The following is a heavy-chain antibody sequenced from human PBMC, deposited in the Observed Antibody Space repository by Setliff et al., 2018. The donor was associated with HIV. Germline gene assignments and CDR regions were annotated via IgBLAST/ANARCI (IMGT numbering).Heavy chain of an antibody. V-gene: IGHV1-2*02. J-gene: IGHJ4*02. Sequence: ASVKVSCKASGYTFSDYYLHWVRQAPGQGLEWMGWINGNTGATNYAQKFQGRVTITRDTSMYTAYMVLSSLTSDDTAVYYCASSFGGSYYNFDYWGEGTLVTVSS. D-gene: IGHD2-15*01. CDR3: ASSFGGSYYNFDY. CDR2: INGNTGAT. CDR1: GYTFSDYY.